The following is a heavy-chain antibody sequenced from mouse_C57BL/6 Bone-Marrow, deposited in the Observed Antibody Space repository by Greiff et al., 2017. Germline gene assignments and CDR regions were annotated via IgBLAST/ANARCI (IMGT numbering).Heavy chain of an antibody. CDR3: ARGRTGDLDN. J-gene: IGHJ2*01. V-gene: IGHV1-55*01. CDR2: IYPGSGST. CDR1: GYTFTSYW. Sequence: QVQLQQPGAELVKPGASVKMSCTASGYTFTSYWITWVKQRPGQGLEWIGDIYPGSGSTNYNEKFKSKATLTVDTSSSTAYMQLSSLTSEDSAVYYCARGRTGDLDNWGQGTTLTVSS. D-gene: IGHD4-1*01.